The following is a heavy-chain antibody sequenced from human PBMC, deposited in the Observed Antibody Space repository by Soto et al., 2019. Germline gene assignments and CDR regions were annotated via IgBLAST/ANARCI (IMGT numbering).Heavy chain of an antibody. CDR2: IIPTLDIP. CDR1: GGTFSRYT. V-gene: IGHV1-69*02. J-gene: IGHJ6*02. Sequence: QVQLVQSGAEVKKPGSSVTVSCMASGGTFSRYTISWVRQAPGQGLEWMGRIIPTLDIPNYAQNFQGRVTITADNSTSTAYMELSSLRSDDTAVYYFASHFTGVLVLGASPPGGDNYGWDVWGQGTTVTVSS. CDR3: ASHFTGVLVLGASPPGGDNYGWDV. D-gene: IGHD2-15*01.